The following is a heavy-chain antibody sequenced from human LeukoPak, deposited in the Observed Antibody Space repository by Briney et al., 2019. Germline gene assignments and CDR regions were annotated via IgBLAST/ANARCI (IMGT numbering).Heavy chain of an antibody. Sequence: GGSLRLSCAASGFTFSGYWMHWVRQAPGKGLVWVSRINGDGSSTSYADSVKGRFTISRDNAKNSLYLQMNSLRAEDTAVYYCARDGPGYSSSWYDWFDPWGQGTLVTVSS. CDR3: ARDGPGYSSSWYDWFDP. CDR2: INGDGSST. CDR1: GFTFSGYW. J-gene: IGHJ5*02. V-gene: IGHV3-74*01. D-gene: IGHD6-13*01.